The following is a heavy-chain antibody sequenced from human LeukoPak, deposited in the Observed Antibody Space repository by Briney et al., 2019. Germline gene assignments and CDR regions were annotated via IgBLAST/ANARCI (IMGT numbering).Heavy chain of an antibody. D-gene: IGHD3-22*01. J-gene: IGHJ4*01. CDR1: GLTLENYG. V-gene: IGHV3-23*01. CDR3: AKVVHYYDSSGPFDY. Sequence: PGGSLRLSCAASGLTLENYGMSWVRQAPGKGLEWVSGISGSGGSTYYADSVKGRFTISRDNSKNTLYLQMNSLRAEDTAVYYCAKVVHYYDSSGPFDYWGQGTLVTVSS. CDR2: ISGSGGST.